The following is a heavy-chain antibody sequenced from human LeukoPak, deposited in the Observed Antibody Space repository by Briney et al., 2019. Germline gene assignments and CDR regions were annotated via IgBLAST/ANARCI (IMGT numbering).Heavy chain of an antibody. Sequence: GASVKVSCKASGGTFSSYAISWVRQAPGQGLEWMGGIIPIFGTANYAQKFQGRVTITADESTSTAYMELSSLRSEDTAVYYCAFIRLPTHYYFDYWGQGTLVTVSS. D-gene: IGHD2-15*01. CDR3: AFIRLPTHYYFDY. CDR1: GGTFSSYA. CDR2: IIPIFGTA. J-gene: IGHJ4*02. V-gene: IGHV1-69*13.